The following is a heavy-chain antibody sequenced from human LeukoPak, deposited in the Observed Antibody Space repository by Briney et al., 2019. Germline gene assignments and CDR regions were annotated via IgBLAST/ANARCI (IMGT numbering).Heavy chain of an antibody. D-gene: IGHD3-22*01. CDR2: ISGSGGST. CDR1: GFTFSSYA. CDR3: TTDPPQYYYDSSGYTY. J-gene: IGHJ4*02. V-gene: IGHV3-23*01. Sequence: GGSLRLSCAASGFTFSSYAMSWVRQAPGKGLEWVSAISGSGGSTYYADSVKGRFTISRDNSKNTLYLQMNSLRAADTAVYYCTTDPPQYYYDSSGYTYWGQGTLVTVSS.